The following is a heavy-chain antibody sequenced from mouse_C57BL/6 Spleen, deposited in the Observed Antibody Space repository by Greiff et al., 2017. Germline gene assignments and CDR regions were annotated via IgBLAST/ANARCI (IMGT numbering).Heavy chain of an antibody. V-gene: IGHV1-59*01. J-gene: IGHJ4*01. D-gene: IGHD1-1*01. CDR3: ARATTVDYNAMAY. Sequence: QVQLQQPGAELVRPGTSVTLSCTASGYTFTSYWMHWVKQRPGQGLEWIGVIDTSDSSTNSNQKFKGKATLTVDTSSSTAYMRLTSLTSEDSSVYDFARATTVDYNAMAYWGQGTSVTVSS. CDR1: GYTFTSYW. CDR2: IDTSDSST.